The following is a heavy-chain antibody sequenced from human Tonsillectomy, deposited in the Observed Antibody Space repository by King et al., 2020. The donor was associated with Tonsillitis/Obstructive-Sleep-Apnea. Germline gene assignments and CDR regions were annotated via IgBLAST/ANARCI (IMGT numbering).Heavy chain of an antibody. CDR3: AKEGGFGDLLYYFDY. D-gene: IGHD3-10*01. J-gene: IGHJ4*02. V-gene: IGHV3-9*01. CDR2: INWNSNGI. Sequence: VQLVESGGGLVQPGRSLRLSCAASGFIFDDYAMHWVRQAPGKGLEWVSGINWNSNGIAYADSVKGRFTISRDNAKNSLYLQMNSLRAEDTALYYCAKEGGFGDLLYYFDYWGQGTLVTVSS. CDR1: GFIFDDYA.